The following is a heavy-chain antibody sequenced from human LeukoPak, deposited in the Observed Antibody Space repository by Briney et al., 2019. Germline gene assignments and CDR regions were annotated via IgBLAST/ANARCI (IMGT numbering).Heavy chain of an antibody. J-gene: IGHJ6*03. CDR1: GYTFTSYA. D-gene: IGHD1-26*01. CDR3: ARDRALSGEYYYYMDV. V-gene: IGHV7-4-1*02. CDR2: VNTNTGNP. Sequence: ASVKVSCKASGYTFTSYAMNWVRQAPGQGLEWMGWVNTNTGNPTYAQGFTGRFVFSLDTSVSTAYLQISSLKAEDTAVYYCARDRALSGEYYYYMDVWGKGTTVTVSS.